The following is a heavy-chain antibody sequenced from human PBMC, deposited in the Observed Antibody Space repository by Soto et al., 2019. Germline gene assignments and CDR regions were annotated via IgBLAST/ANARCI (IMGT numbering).Heavy chain of an antibody. D-gene: IGHD1-26*01. CDR2: IGGSGGST. J-gene: IGHJ4*02. Sequence: EVQLLESGGGLVQPGGSLRLSCAASGFTFSSYAMSWVRQAPGKGLEWVSAIGGSGGSTYYADSVKGRFTISRDNSKNTLYLQMNSLRAEDTAVYYCAKDGELLSRRSGVDYWGQGTLVTVSS. CDR3: AKDGELLSRRSGVDY. CDR1: GFTFSSYA. V-gene: IGHV3-23*01.